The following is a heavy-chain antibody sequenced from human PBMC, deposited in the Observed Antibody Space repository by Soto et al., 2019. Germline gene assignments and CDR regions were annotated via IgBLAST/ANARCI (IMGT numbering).Heavy chain of an antibody. V-gene: IGHV4-30-2*01. CDR2: IYHSGST. CDR1: GGSISSGGYS. D-gene: IGHD3-9*01. J-gene: IGHJ4*02. CDR3: ARGRAHYDILTGYYELAY. Sequence: PSETLSLTCAVSGGSISSGGYSWSWIRQPPGKGLEWIGYIYHSGSTYYNPSLKSRVTISVDRSKNQFSLKLSSVTAADTAVYYCARGRAHYDILTGYYELAYWGQGTLVNVSS.